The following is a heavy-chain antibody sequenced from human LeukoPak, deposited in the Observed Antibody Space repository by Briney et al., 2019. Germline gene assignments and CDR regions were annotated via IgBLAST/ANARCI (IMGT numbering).Heavy chain of an antibody. CDR2: ISYDGSNK. CDR3: ARSYYYGSGSTDAFDI. CDR1: GFTFSSYA. V-gene: IGHV3-30*04. J-gene: IGHJ3*02. Sequence: GGSLRLSCAASGFTFSSYAMHWVRQAPGKGLEWVAVISYDGSNKYYADSVKGRFTISRDNSKNTLYLQMNSLRAKDTAVYYCARSYYYGSGSTDAFDIWGQGTMVTVSS. D-gene: IGHD3-10*01.